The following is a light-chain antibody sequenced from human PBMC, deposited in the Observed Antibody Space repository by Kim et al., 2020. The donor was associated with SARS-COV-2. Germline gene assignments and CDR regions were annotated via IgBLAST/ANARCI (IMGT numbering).Light chain of an antibody. CDR3: QQFNNWPLIT. Sequence: EIVMTQSPATLSVSPGERATLSCKASQSISSSLAWYQQKSGQAPRLLFYDTSTRATGISARFSVSGSGTGFTLTISSLQSEDFAVYYCQQFNNWPLITFGQGTRLEIK. CDR2: DTS. J-gene: IGKJ5*01. V-gene: IGKV3-15*01. CDR1: QSISSS.